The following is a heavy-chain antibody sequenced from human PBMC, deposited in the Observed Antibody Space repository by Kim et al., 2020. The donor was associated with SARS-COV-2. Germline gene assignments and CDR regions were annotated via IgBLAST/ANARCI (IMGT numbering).Heavy chain of an antibody. J-gene: IGHJ4*02. V-gene: IGHV4-61*02. Sequence: SETLSLTCTVSGGSIGSSSSYWNWVRQPAGKGLEWIGRLYTSGSSNYNPSLKSRVTMSVDTSKKQFSLRLTSVTAADTAVYYCARGVRLEYSSSSGGPIDNWGQGTLVTVSS. D-gene: IGHD6-6*01. CDR1: GGSIGSSSSY. CDR2: LYTSGSS. CDR3: ARGVRLEYSSSSGGPIDN.